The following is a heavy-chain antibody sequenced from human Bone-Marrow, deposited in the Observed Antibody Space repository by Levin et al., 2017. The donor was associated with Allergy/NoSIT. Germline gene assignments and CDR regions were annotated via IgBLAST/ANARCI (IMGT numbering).Heavy chain of an antibody. J-gene: IGHJ6*02. CDR2: IYSSGNT. CDR3: ARLRSGYYYYYGMDV. Sequence: TSETLSLTCSVSDGSISTDSWTWIRQSPGMRLEWIGYIYSSGNTNYNPSLRTRVTISGDASKNQLSLKLSSVTAADTAVYYCARLRSGYYYYYGMDVWGQGTTVTVSS. D-gene: IGHD3-3*01. CDR1: DGSISTDS. V-gene: IGHV4-59*01.